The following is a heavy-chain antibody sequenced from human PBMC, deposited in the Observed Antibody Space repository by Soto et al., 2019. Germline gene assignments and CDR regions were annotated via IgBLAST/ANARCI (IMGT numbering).Heavy chain of an antibody. CDR2: IIPIFGTA. J-gene: IGHJ6*02. D-gene: IGHD2-15*01. CDR1: GGTFSSYA. Sequence: QVQLVQSGAEVKKPGSSVKVSCKASGGTFSSYAISWVRQAPGQGLEWMGGIIPIFGTADYAQKFQGRVTITADESKSTAYMELSSLRSEDTAVYYCAGPGFCSGGSCPLNYYYYYGMDVWGQGTTVNVSS. CDR3: AGPGFCSGGSCPLNYYYYYGMDV. V-gene: IGHV1-69*12.